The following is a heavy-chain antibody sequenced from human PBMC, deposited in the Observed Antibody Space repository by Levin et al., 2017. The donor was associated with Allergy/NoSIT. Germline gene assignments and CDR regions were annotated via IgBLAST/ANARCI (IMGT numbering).Heavy chain of an antibody. CDR1: GFSLIASGVG. D-gene: IGHD6-6*01. V-gene: IGHV2-5*02. CDR2: IYWDDDK. Sequence: VSGPTLVKPTQTLTLTCTFSGFSLIASGVGVGWIRQPPGKALEWLALIYWDDDKRYSPSLKSRLTITKDTSKNQVVLTMTNMDPVDTATYYCTHSWGEGQLVWFDPWGQGTLVTVSS. CDR3: THSWGEGQLVWFDP. J-gene: IGHJ5*02.